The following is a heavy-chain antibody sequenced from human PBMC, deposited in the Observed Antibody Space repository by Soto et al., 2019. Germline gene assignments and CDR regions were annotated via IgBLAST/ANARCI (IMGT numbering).Heavy chain of an antibody. CDR3: ARDRDLAYYGMDV. J-gene: IGHJ6*02. Sequence: QVQLVESGGGVVQPGRSLRLSCAASGFAFSSYAMHWVRQAPGKGLEWVAVISYDGSNKYYADSVKGRFTISRDNSKNTLYLQMNSLRAEDTAVYYCARDRDLAYYGMDVWGQGTTVTVSS. V-gene: IGHV3-30-3*01. CDR1: GFAFSSYA. CDR2: ISYDGSNK.